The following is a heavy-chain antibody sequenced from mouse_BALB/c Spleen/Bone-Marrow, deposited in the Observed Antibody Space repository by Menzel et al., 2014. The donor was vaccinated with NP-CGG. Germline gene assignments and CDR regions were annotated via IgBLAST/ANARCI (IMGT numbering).Heavy chain of an antibody. D-gene: IGHD2-4*01. J-gene: IGHJ3*01. CDR1: DYTFTSYW. CDR3: TKGLPSAY. CDR2: IYPGSGST. V-gene: IGHV1S22*01. Sequence: LQQSGSELVRPGASVRLSCKASDYTFTSYWMHWVKQRPGQGLEWIGNIYPGSGSTNYDEKFKSKATLTVDTSSSTAYMQLSSLTSEDSAVYYCTKGLPSAYWGQGTLVTVSA.